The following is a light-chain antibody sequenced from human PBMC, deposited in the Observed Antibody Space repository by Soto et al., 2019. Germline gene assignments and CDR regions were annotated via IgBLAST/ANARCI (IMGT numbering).Light chain of an antibody. Sequence: DIQMTQSPSTLSASVGDRVTITCRASQSVTGWLAWYHQKPGEAPKLLIYDASTLASGVPSRFSGSGSVTQFTLTISSLQPDDSATYYCQQYHSYSPYTFGQGTKLEIK. V-gene: IGKV1-5*01. CDR3: QQYHSYSPYT. J-gene: IGKJ2*01. CDR2: DAS. CDR1: QSVTGW.